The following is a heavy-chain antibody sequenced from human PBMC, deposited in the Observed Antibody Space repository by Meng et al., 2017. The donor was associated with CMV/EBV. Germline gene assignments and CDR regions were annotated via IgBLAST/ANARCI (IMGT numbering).Heavy chain of an antibody. J-gene: IGHJ4*02. CDR2: ISWDGGST. D-gene: IGHD6-6*01. CDR3: AKAWRRRSSNSALDY. CDR1: GITFDDYT. Sequence: GESLKISCAASGITFDDYTMHWVRQAPGKGLEWVSLISWDGGSTYYADSVKGRFTISRDNSKNSLYLQMNSLRTEDTALYYCAKAWRRRSSNSALDYWGQGTLVTVSS. V-gene: IGHV3-43*01.